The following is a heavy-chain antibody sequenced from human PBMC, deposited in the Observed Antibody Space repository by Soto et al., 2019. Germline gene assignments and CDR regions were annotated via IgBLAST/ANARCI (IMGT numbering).Heavy chain of an antibody. Sequence: SGPTLVNPTQTLTLTCTFSGFSLSTSGVGVGWIRQPPGKALEWLALIYWDDDKRYSPSLKSRLTITKDTSKNQVVLTMTNMDTGDTPTYYCAHRLAALALFDYWGKGTQVPVS. J-gene: IGHJ4*02. CDR1: GFSLSTSGVG. CDR2: IYWDDDK. D-gene: IGHD6-13*01. CDR3: AHRLAALALFDY. V-gene: IGHV2-5*02.